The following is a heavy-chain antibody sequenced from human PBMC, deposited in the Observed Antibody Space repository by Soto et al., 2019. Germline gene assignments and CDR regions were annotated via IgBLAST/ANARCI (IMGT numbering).Heavy chain of an antibody. CDR2: IKEDGSEK. V-gene: IGHV3-7*01. CDR1: GFILSSFW. Sequence: GGSLRLSCAASGFILSSFWMSWVRQVPGKGLEWVANIKEDGSEKHYVDSVKGRFTISRDNAKKSLYLQMNSLRVEDTAVYYCARDRDSRGYALSDNWGQGA. CDR3: ARDRDSRGYALSDN. J-gene: IGHJ4*02. D-gene: IGHD3-22*01.